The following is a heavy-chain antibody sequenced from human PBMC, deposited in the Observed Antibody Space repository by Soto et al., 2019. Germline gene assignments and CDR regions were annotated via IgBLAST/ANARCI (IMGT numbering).Heavy chain of an antibody. CDR1: GGTFSSYT. D-gene: IGHD2-2*02. Sequence: QVQLVQSGAEVKKPGSSEKVSCKASGGTFSSYTISWVRQAPGQGLEWMGRIIPILGIANYAQKFQGRVTITADKSTSTAYMELSSLSSADTAVYYCAMEYCSSTSCYRDYWGQGTLVTVSS. V-gene: IGHV1-69*02. CDR3: AMEYCSSTSCYRDY. CDR2: IIPILGIA. J-gene: IGHJ4*02.